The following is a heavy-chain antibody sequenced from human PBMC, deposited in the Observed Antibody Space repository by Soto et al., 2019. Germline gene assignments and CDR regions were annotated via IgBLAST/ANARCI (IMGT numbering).Heavy chain of an antibody. CDR1: GGPFSGVY. J-gene: IGHJ5*02. CDR2: VNHRGSA. D-gene: IGHD2-21*01. CDR3: ARDAFCGSGTCRVGHWFDP. V-gene: IGHV4-34*01. Sequence: KTSETLSLTCAVSGGPFSGVYWSWTRQPPGKGLEWIGGVNHRGSANYNPSLESRVTMSVDTSKNQFSLKLTSVTAADSAVYYCARDAFCGSGTCRVGHWFDPWGQGTLVTVSS.